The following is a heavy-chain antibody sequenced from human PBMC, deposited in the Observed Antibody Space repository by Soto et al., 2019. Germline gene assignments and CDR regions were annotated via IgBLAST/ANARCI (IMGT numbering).Heavy chain of an antibody. V-gene: IGHV3-9*03. J-gene: IGHJ4*02. CDR2: ITWNSGSV. D-gene: IGHD6-13*01. CDR1: GFTFDDYA. Sequence: GGSLRLSCAASGFTFDDYAMHWVRQAPGKGLEWVSGITWNSGSVGYADSVRGRFTISRDNAKKSLYLQMNSLRAEDMALYYCTKDRYRAVAGTFDYWGQGTLVTVSS. CDR3: TKDRYRAVAGTFDY.